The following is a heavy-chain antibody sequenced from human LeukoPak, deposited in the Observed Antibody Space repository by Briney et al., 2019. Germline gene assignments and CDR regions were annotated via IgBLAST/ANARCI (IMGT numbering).Heavy chain of an antibody. D-gene: IGHD3-16*02. CDR1: GYSISSGYY. Sequence: ASETLSLTCAVSGYSISSGYYWGWIRQPPGQGLEWIGSIYHSGSTYYNPSLKSRVTISVDTSKNQFSLKLSSVTAADTAVYYCARQSLSSEPARLGELSFKYYFDYWGQGTLVTVSS. CDR3: ARQSLSSEPARLGELSFKYYFDY. V-gene: IGHV4-38-2*01. CDR2: IYHSGST. J-gene: IGHJ4*02.